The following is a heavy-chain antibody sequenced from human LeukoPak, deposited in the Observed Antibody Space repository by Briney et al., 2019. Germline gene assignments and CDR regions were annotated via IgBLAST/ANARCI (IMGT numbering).Heavy chain of an antibody. CDR3: AKEVVPTTKAFDP. D-gene: IGHD2-2*01. J-gene: IGHJ5*02. CDR1: GFTFSNSA. V-gene: IGHV3-23*01. CDR2: ISPPGAHT. Sequence: PPGGSLRLSCAASGFTFSNSAMYWVRQTPGKGLEWVSSISPPGAHTYYADSVKGRFTISRDNSKNTLYLQMNSLRAEDTAVYYCAKEVVPTTKAFDPWGQGTLVTVSS.